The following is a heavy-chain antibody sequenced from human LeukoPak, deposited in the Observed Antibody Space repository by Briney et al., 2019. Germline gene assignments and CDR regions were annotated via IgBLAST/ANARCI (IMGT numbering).Heavy chain of an antibody. CDR1: GYIFSKSW. CDR2: IYPGDSDT. Sequence: GASLKISCKGSGYIFSKSWIGWVRNVHGKGLEWMGIIYPGDSDTRYNPSFQGQVTISADKSITTAYLQWSSLKASDTAMYYCARRDTNTWFDTWGQGTLVTVSS. V-gene: IGHV5-51*01. CDR3: ARRDTNTWFDT. J-gene: IGHJ5*02.